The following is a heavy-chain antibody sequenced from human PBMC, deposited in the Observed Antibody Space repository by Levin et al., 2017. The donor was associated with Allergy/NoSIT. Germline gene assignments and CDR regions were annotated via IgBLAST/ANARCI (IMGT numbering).Heavy chain of an antibody. Sequence: PGGSLRLSCAASGFTFWEVWVNWVRQRPGKGLEWVAHIKSKPDGETKDYAAPVKGRFSVSRDAPTIMVYLHMSGLTSEDTGVYYCTILLRPVDYWGHGTLVTVSS. J-gene: IGHJ4*01. CDR3: TILLRPVDY. D-gene: IGHD3-16*01. CDR1: GFTFWEVW. CDR2: IKSKPDGETK. V-gene: IGHV3-15*01.